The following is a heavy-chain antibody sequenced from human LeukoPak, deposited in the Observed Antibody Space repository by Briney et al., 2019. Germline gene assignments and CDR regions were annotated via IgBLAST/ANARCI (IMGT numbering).Heavy chain of an antibody. CDR3: ARDRNYYDSSGYYEFDP. Sequence: SETLSLTCTVSGGSISSGDYYWSWIRQPPGKGLEWIGYIYHSGGTYYKPSLKSRVTISVDKSKNQFSLKLSSVTAADTAVYYCARDRNYYDSSGYYEFDPWGQGTLVTVSS. D-gene: IGHD3-22*01. CDR1: GGSISSGDYY. CDR2: IYHSGGT. J-gene: IGHJ5*02. V-gene: IGHV4-30-2*01.